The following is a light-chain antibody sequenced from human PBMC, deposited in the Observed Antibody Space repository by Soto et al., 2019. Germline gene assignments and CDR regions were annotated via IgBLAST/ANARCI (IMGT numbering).Light chain of an antibody. J-gene: IGKJ1*01. CDR3: QQCGSSPWT. CDR2: GAS. V-gene: IGKV3-15*01. CDR1: QSVSSN. Sequence: EIVMTQSPATLSVSPWERATLSCRASQSVSSNLAWYQQKPGQAPRLLIYGASTRATGIPARFSGSGSGTEFTLTISRLEPEDFAVYYCQQCGSSPWTFGQGTKVDI.